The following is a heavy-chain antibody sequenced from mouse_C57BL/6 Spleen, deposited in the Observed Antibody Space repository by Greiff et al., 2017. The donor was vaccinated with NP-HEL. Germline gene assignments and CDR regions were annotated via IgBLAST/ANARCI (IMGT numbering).Heavy chain of an antibody. CDR3: AREASNFWYFDV. Sequence: VQLQQSGPELVKPGSSVKLSCKASGYTFTSYWMHWVKQRPIQGLEWIGNIDPSDSETHYNQKFKDKATLTVDKSSSTAYMQLSSLTSEDSAVYYCAREASNFWYFDVWGTGTTVTVSS. CDR2: IDPSDSET. D-gene: IGHD2-5*01. CDR1: GYTFTSYW. V-gene: IGHV1-52*01. J-gene: IGHJ1*03.